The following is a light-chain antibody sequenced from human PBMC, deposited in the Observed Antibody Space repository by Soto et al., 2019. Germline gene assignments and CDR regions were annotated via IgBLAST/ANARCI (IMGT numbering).Light chain of an antibody. J-gene: IGKJ4*01. V-gene: IGKV1-9*01. CDR3: QKYNSAPLT. Sequence: DIQLTQSPSFLSASVGDRVTITYRASQGINDYLAWYQQKPGKAPKLLIYAASTLQSEVPSRFSGSASGTEFTLTISSLQPEDFATYYCQKYNSAPLTFGGGTKVEIK. CDR1: QGINDY. CDR2: AAS.